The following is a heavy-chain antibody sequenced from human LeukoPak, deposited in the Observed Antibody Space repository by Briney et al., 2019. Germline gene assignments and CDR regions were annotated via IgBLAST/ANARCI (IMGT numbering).Heavy chain of an antibody. Sequence: CXVSGGSISSYYWSWIRQPAGKGLEWIGRIYTSGSTNYNPSLKSRVTISVDTSKKQFSLKLRSVTAADTAVYYCGXXXXXXXGXGSYYRSYYYYMDVWGKGTTVTISS. J-gene: IGHJ6*03. CDR3: GXXXXXXXGXGSYYRSYYYYMDV. CDR2: IYTSGST. D-gene: IGHD3-10*01. V-gene: IGHV4-4*07. CDR1: GGSISSYY.